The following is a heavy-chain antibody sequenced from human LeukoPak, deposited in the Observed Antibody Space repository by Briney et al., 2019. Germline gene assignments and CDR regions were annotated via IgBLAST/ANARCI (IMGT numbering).Heavy chain of an antibody. CDR1: GFTFSSYS. CDR3: ARVLYPNYDFWSGYIGSYYFDY. Sequence: GGSLRLSCAASGFTFSSYSMNWVRQAPGKGLEWVSSISSSSSYIYYADSVKGRFTISRDNAKNSLYLQMNSLRAEDTAVYYCARVLYPNYDFWSGYIGSYYFDYWGQGTLVTVSS. J-gene: IGHJ4*02. CDR2: ISSSSSYI. D-gene: IGHD3-3*01. V-gene: IGHV3-21*01.